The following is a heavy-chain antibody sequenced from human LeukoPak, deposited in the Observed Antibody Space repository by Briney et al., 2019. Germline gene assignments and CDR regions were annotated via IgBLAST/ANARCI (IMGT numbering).Heavy chain of an antibody. CDR3: ARDWPYYDSSGYKFDY. Sequence: GASVKVSCKASGYTFTIYGISWVRQAPGQGLEWMGWISAYNGNTNYAQKLQGRVTMTTDTSTSTAYMELRSLKSDDTAVYYCARDWPYYDSSGYKFDYWGQGTLVTVSS. J-gene: IGHJ4*02. V-gene: IGHV1-18*01. CDR1: GYTFTIYG. CDR2: ISAYNGNT. D-gene: IGHD3-22*01.